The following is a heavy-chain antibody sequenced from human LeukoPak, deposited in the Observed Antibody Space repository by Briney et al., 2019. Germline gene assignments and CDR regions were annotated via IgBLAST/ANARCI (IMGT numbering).Heavy chain of an antibody. Sequence: SETLSLTCTVSGGSISSYYWSWIRQPPGKGLDWIGYIYYSGTTNYNPSLKSRVTISLDTSKNQFSLKLSSVTAADTAVYYCARGRPRDGDFWRGYPQTYYYYYMDVWGKGTTVTVSS. J-gene: IGHJ6*03. V-gene: IGHV4-59*01. D-gene: IGHD3-3*01. CDR3: ARGRPRDGDFWRGYPQTYYYYYMDV. CDR1: GGSISSYY. CDR2: IYYSGTT.